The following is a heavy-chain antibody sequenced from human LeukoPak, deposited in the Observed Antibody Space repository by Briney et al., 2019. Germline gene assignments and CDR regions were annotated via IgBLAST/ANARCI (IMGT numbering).Heavy chain of an antibody. CDR2: IYYSGST. CDR1: GGSISSYY. V-gene: IGHV4-59*01. Sequence: PSETLSLTCTVSGGSISSYYWSWIRQPPGKGLEWIGYIYYSGSTNYNPSLKSRVTISVDTSKNQFSLKLSSVTAADTAVYYCARGYYDILPYDGFDIWGQGTMVTVSS. D-gene: IGHD3-9*01. CDR3: ARGYYDILPYDGFDI. J-gene: IGHJ3*02.